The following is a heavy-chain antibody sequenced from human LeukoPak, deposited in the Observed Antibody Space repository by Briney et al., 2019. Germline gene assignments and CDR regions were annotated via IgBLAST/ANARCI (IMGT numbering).Heavy chain of an antibody. CDR1: GFTFSSYG. CDR2: IRYDGSNK. D-gene: IGHD3-22*01. V-gene: IGHV3-30*02. CDR3: AKGQSYYYDSSGYAPFDY. J-gene: IGHJ4*02. Sequence: GSLRLSCAASGFTFSSYGMHWVRQAPGKGLEWVASIRYDGSNKYYADSVKGRFTISRDNSKNTLYLQMNSLRAEDTAVYYCAKGQSYYYDSSGYAPFDYWGQGTLVTVSS.